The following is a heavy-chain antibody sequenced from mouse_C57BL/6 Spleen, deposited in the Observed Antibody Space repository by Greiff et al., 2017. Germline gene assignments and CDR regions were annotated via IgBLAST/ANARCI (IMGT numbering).Heavy chain of an antibody. CDR1: GYTFTSYW. CDR2: IYPGSGST. J-gene: IGHJ1*03. Sequence: QVQLQQSGAELVKPGASVTMSCKASGYTFTSYWITWVKQRPGQGLEWIGDIYPGSGSTNYNEKFKSKATLTVDTSSSTAYMQLSSLTSEDSAVYYCARGDYWYFDVWGTETTVTVSS. D-gene: IGHD2-13*01. V-gene: IGHV1-55*01. CDR3: ARGDYWYFDV.